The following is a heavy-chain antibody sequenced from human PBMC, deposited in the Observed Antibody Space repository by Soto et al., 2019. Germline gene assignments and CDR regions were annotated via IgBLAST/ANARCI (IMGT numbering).Heavy chain of an antibody. J-gene: IGHJ4*02. CDR2: IYYSGST. V-gene: IGHV4-39*01. CDR1: SGSISSSSYY. D-gene: IGHD6-19*01. Sequence: QLQLQESGPGLVKPSETLSLTCTVSSGSISSSSYYWGWIRQPPGKGLEWIGSIYYSGSTYYNPSLKSRVTISVDTSKNQFSLKLSSVTAADTAVYYCARAVSSGWYPSPFDYWGQGTLVTVSS. CDR3: ARAVSSGWYPSPFDY.